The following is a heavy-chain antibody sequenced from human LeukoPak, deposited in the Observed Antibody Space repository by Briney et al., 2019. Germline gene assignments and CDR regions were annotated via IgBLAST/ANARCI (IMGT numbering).Heavy chain of an antibody. D-gene: IGHD5-24*01. CDR2: VRSKTDGGTT. V-gene: IGHV3-15*01. CDR3: STERDASNNLYFDY. J-gene: IGHJ4*02. Sequence: PGKSLRLSCTASGFTFATYWMSWVRQAPGKGLEWVGRVRSKTDGGTTDYAAPVKGRFTISRDESKNTLSLQMNSLKTDDTAVYYCSTERDASNNLYFDYWGQGTLVTVSS. CDR1: GFTFATYW.